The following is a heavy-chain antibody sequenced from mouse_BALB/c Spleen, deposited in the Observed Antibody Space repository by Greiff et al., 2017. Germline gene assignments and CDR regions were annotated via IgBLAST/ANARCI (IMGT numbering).Heavy chain of an antibody. V-gene: IGHV5-12-2*01. CDR1: GFTFSSYT. CDR3: ARDGNPFAY. Sequence: EVKLVESGGGLVQPGGSLKLSCAASGFTFSSYTMSWVRQTPEKGLEWVAYISNGGGSTYYPDTVKGRFTISRDNAKNTLYLQMSSLKSEDTAMYYCARDGNPFAYWGQGTLVTVSA. D-gene: IGHD2-1*01. J-gene: IGHJ3*01. CDR2: ISNGGGST.